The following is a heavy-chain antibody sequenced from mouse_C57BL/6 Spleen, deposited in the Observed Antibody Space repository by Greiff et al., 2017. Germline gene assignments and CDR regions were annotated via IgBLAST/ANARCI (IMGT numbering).Heavy chain of an antibody. CDR2: IYPGDGDT. Sequence: VQLQPSGAELVKPGASVKISRQASGFAFSSYRMNWVKQRPGKGLEWNGQIYPGDGDTNYNGTFKGKATLTSDKSSSTAYMQLSSLTSEDSAVYFCARGVAYWGQGTLVTVSA. CDR3: ARGVAY. V-gene: IGHV1-80*01. CDR1: GFAFSSYR. J-gene: IGHJ3*01.